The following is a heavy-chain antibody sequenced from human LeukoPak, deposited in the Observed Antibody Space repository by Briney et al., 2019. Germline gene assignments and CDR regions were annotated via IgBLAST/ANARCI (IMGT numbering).Heavy chain of an antibody. V-gene: IGHV3-23*01. J-gene: IGHJ4*02. CDR1: GFTFSSYG. D-gene: IGHD6-13*01. CDR3: AKGPRIAALPSPIDY. Sequence: GGSLRLSCAASGFTFSSYGMSWVRQAPGKGLEWVSAISGSGGSTYYADSVKGRFTISRDNSKNTLYLQMNSLRAEDTAVYYCAKGPRIAALPSPIDYWGQGTLVTVSS. CDR2: ISGSGGST.